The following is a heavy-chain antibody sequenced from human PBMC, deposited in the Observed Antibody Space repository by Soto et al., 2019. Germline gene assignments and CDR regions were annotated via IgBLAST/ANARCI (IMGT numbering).Heavy chain of an antibody. D-gene: IGHD3-3*01. V-gene: IGHV3-9*01. CDR3: AKSQKTTIFGVVITPFCLGMDV. CDR1: GFSFDAYA. J-gene: IGHJ6*02. CDR2: ISWNNDTI. Sequence: GGSLRRSCVVSGFSFDAYAMHWVRQAPGNCLESVSGISWNNDTIAYADSVKGRFTISRDNAKNSLYLQMNSLRAEDTAVYYCAKSQKTTIFGVVITPFCLGMDVWGQGTTVTVSS.